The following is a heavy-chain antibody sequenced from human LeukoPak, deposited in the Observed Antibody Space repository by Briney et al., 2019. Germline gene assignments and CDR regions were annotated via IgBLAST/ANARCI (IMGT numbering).Heavy chain of an antibody. V-gene: IGHV4-30-2*01. CDR3: ASLSCSGGSCYYYGMDV. CDR1: GGSISSGGYS. Sequence: SETLSLTCAVSGGSISSGGYSWSWIRQPPGKGLEWIGYIYHSGSTYYIPSLKSRVTISVDTSKNQFSLKLSSVTAADTAVYYCASLSCSGGSCYYYGMDVWGQGTTVTVSS. J-gene: IGHJ6*02. D-gene: IGHD2-15*01. CDR2: IYHSGST.